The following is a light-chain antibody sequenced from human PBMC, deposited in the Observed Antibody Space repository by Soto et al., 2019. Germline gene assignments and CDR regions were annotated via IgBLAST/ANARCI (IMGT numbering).Light chain of an antibody. CDR1: QSIGRY. J-gene: IGKJ5*01. CDR2: AAS. CDR3: QQYGISPPIT. V-gene: IGKV1-39*01. Sequence: DIQMTQSPSSLSASVGDRVTITCRASQSIGRYLNWYQQTPGRAPKFLISAASSLQSGVPSRFSGSGSGTEFTLTISSLQSEDFAVYYCQQYGISPPITFGKGTRLEIK.